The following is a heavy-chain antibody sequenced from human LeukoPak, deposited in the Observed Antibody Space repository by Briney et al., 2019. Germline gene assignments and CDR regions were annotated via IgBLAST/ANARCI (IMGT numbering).Heavy chain of an antibody. J-gene: IGHJ4*02. CDR3: ARDHYYDSSGYYGVFDY. V-gene: IGHV1-18*01. CDR1: GYTFTSYG. Sequence: ASVKVSCKASGYTFTSYGISWVRQAPGQGLEWMGWISAYNGNTNYAQKLQGRVTMTTDTSTSTAYMELRSLRSDDTAVYYCARDHYYDSSGYYGVFDYWGQGTLVTVSS. CDR2: ISAYNGNT. D-gene: IGHD3-22*01.